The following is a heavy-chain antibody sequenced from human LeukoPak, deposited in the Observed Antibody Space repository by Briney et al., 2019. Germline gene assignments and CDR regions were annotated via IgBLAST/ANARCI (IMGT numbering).Heavy chain of an antibody. J-gene: IGHJ4*02. CDR2: IYYSGST. CDR1: GGSINSYY. Sequence: SETLSLTCTVSGGSINSYYWSWIRHPPGKGLEWIGYIYYSGSTNYNPSLKSRVTISVDTSKNQFSLKLSSVTAADTAFYYCAREGGYSSPIKYWGQGTLVTVSS. V-gene: IGHV4-59*01. D-gene: IGHD5-18*01. CDR3: AREGGYSSPIKY.